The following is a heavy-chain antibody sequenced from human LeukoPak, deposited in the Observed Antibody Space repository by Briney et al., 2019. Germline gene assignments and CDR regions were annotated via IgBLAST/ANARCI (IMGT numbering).Heavy chain of an antibody. J-gene: IGHJ1*01. D-gene: IGHD6-6*01. CDR1: GGSISSSNW. CDR3: ARGGAARLHFQN. CDR2: IYHSGST. Sequence: SGTLSLTCAVSGGSISSSNWRSWVRQPPGKGLEWIGEIYHSGSTNYNPSLQSRVTISVDTSKNQFSLNLNSVTAADTAVYYCARGGAARLHFQNWGQGTLVTVSS. V-gene: IGHV4-4*02.